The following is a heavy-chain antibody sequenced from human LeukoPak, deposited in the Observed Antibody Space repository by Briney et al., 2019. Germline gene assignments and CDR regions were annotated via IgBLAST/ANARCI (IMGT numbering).Heavy chain of an antibody. D-gene: IGHD1-14*01. CDR3: VPQPAYYFDN. J-gene: IGHJ4*02. V-gene: IGHV4-39*02. CDR2: VYAGGGT. Sequence: SETLSLTCSVSGASVNSYSDYWAWIRQTPGRGLEWVGSVYAGGGTYFNPSLETRVSISLDTSKNDFSLRLSSVTAADTAVYYCVPQPAYYFDNWGQGMLVTVSS. CDR1: GASVNSYSDY.